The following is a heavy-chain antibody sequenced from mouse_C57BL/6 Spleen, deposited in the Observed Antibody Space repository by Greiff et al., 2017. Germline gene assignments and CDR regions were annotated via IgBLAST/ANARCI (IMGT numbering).Heavy chain of an antibody. CDR2: IYPRSGNT. J-gene: IGHJ2*01. CDR3: ARDYYGSSSYFDY. CDR1: GYTFTSYG. V-gene: IGHV1-81*01. Sequence: VKLQESGAELARPGASVKLSCKASGYTFTSYGISWVKQRTGQGLEWIGEIYPRSGNTYYNEKFKGKATLTADKSSSTAYMELRSLTSEDSAVYFCARDYYGSSSYFDYWGQGTTLTVSS. D-gene: IGHD1-1*01.